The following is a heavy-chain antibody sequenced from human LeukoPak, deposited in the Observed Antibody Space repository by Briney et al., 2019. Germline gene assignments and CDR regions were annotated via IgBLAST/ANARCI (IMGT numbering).Heavy chain of an antibody. CDR3: ARGSGSGYVFDY. Sequence: GGSLRLSCAASGFTFSSYSMNWVRQAPGKGLEWVSSISSSSSYIYYADSVKGRFTISGDNAKNSLYLQMNSLRAEDTAVYYCARGSGSGYVFDYWGQGTLVTVSS. CDR2: ISSSSSYI. D-gene: IGHD3-22*01. CDR1: GFTFSSYS. V-gene: IGHV3-21*01. J-gene: IGHJ4*02.